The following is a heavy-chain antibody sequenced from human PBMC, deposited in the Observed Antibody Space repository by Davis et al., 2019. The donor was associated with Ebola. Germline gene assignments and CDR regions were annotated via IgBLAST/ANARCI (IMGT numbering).Heavy chain of an antibody. CDR3: ARNAYGSGSSWFDP. Sequence: MPSETLSLTCTVSGGSISSYYWSWIRQPPGKGLEWIGYIYYSGSTNYNPSLKSRVTISVDTSKNQFSLKLSSVTAADTAVYYCARNAYGSGSSWFDPWGQGTLVTVSS. J-gene: IGHJ5*02. CDR2: IYYSGST. CDR1: GGSISSYY. V-gene: IGHV4-59*08. D-gene: IGHD3-10*01.